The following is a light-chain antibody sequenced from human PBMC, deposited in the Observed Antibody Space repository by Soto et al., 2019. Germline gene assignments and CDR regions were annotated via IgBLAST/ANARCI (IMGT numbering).Light chain of an antibody. CDR2: GAS. J-gene: IGKJ1*01. Sequence: EIVMTQSPATLSVSPGERATLSCRASESVSNTLAWYQQKPGQAPRLLIYGASTRATGVPARFSGSGSGTELTLTISSLQSEDSAVYYCHQYNNWPPWTFGQGTKVDIK. V-gene: IGKV3-15*01. CDR3: HQYNNWPPWT. CDR1: ESVSNT.